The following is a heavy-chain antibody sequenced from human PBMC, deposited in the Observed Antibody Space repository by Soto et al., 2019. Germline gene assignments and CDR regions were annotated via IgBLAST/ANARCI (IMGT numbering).Heavy chain of an antibody. CDR2: ISGSGGSR. CDR3: AKEGTAEWIHYYYPTDV. V-gene: IGHV3-23*01. D-gene: IGHD5-18*01. J-gene: IGHJ6*02. Sequence: EVRIMESGGGFLQPGGSQRLSCVASGFTFNSYVMSWVRQTPEKGLEWVSAISGSGGSRFYADSVKGRFTLTRDNSKDTVYLQMNSLRVEDTAFYYCAKEGTAEWIHYYYPTDVWGRGTPVTVSS. CDR1: GFTFNSYV.